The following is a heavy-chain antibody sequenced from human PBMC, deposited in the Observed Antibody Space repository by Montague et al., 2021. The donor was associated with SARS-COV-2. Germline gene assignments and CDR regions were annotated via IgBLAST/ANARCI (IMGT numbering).Heavy chain of an antibody. J-gene: IGHJ6*03. V-gene: IGHV4-34*01. D-gene: IGHD3-10*01. Sequence: SETLSLTCAVHGTSFSGYYWNWIRQPPGKGLEWIGEINHGGSTKYSPSLKSRLTISADTSKNQFSLKLTSVAAADTAVYYCARLRDGVVPSPILGVGPYYSYYMAVWGRGTTVTVSS. CDR1: GTSFSGYY. CDR2: INHGGST. CDR3: ARLRDGVVPSPILGVGPYYSYYMAV.